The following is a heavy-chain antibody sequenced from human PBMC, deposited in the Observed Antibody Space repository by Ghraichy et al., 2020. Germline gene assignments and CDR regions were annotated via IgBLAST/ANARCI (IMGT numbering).Heavy chain of an antibody. Sequence: GGSLRLSCGAFGLTFRTYAMSWVRQAPGKGLEWVSAITDNGGTTYDAESVKGRFTISRDNSKNTLFLQMNSLRGEDTAVYYCAKFARDWPNEYLQHWGQGALVTVSS. V-gene: IGHV3-23*01. D-gene: IGHD3/OR15-3a*01. CDR3: AKFARDWPNEYLQH. CDR2: ITDNGGTT. CDR1: GLTFRTYA. J-gene: IGHJ1*01.